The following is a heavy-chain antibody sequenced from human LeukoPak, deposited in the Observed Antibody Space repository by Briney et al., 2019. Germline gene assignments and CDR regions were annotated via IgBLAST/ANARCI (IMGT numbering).Heavy chain of an antibody. CDR2: IRGSGGGT. Sequence: GSLRLSCAVSGLTFSTYAMTWVRQPPGRGLEWVSSIRGSGGGTDYADSVRGRFTISRDNSKNTLYLQMNSLRVEDTAIYYCSRDPNGDYVGAFDFQRWGQGTLVTVSS. CDR1: GLTFSTYA. J-gene: IGHJ1*01. D-gene: IGHD4-17*01. V-gene: IGHV3-23*01. CDR3: SRDPNGDYVGAFDFQR.